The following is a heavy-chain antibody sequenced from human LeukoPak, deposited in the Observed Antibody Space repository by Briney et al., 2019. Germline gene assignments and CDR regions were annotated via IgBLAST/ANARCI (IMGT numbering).Heavy chain of an antibody. V-gene: IGHV3-23*01. J-gene: IGHJ4*02. CDR3: AKDLLPIWFGTSASFDY. CDR2: ISGSGGST. CDR1: GFTFSSYS. Sequence: GGSLRLSCAASGFTFSSYSMNWVRQAPGKGLEWVSAISGSGGSTYYADSVKGRFTISRDNSKNTLYLQMNSLRAEDTAVYYCAKDLLPIWFGTSASFDYWGQGTLVTVSS. D-gene: IGHD3-10*01.